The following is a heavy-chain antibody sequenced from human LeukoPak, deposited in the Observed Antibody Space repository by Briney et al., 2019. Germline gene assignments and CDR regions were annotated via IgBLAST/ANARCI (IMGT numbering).Heavy chain of an antibody. D-gene: IGHD6-6*01. J-gene: IGHJ4*02. Sequence: GGSLRLSCAASGFTFSSYAMHWVRQAPGKGLEGVAFIRYDGSNKYYADSVKGRFTISRDNSKNTLYLQMNSLRAEDTAVYYCAKDLFRRGDSSSPRGYFDYWGQGTLVTVSS. V-gene: IGHV3-30*02. CDR1: GFTFSSYA. CDR2: IRYDGSNK. CDR3: AKDLFRRGDSSSPRGYFDY.